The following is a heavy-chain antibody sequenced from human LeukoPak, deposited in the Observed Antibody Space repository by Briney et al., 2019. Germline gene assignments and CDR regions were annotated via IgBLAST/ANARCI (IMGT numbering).Heavy chain of an antibody. Sequence: GGSLRLSCAASGFTFSTYWMHWVRQAPGKGLVWVSRISSDGSITINADSVEGRFTVSRDNAKNTLYLQMNSLRVEDTAVYYCSRADYGGNSDFHYWGQGTLVTVSA. J-gene: IGHJ4*02. CDR2: ISSDGSIT. V-gene: IGHV3-74*01. D-gene: IGHD4-23*01. CDR3: SRADYGGNSDFHY. CDR1: GFTFSTYW.